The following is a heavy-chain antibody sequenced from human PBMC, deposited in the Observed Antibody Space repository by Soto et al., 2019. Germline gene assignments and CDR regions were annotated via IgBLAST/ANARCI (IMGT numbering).Heavy chain of an antibody. CDR2: ISYDGSNK. J-gene: IGHJ3*02. V-gene: IGHV3-30*18. Sequence: GGSLRLSCAASGFTFSSYGMHWVRQAPGKGLEWVVVISYDGSNKYYADSVKGRFTISRDNSKNTLYLQMNSLRAEDTAVYYCAKSARFGGTGKDAFDIWGQGTMVTVS. D-gene: IGHD3-10*01. CDR3: AKSARFGGTGKDAFDI. CDR1: GFTFSSYG.